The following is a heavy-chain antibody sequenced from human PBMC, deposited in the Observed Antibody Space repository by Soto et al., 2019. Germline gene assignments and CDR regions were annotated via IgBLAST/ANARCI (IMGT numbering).Heavy chain of an antibody. CDR3: ARAHSYGIVGYYYYAMDV. CDR1: GYTLTGYY. J-gene: IGHJ6*02. V-gene: IGHV1-46*01. CDR2: INPSGGST. Sequence: ASVKVSCKASGYTLTGYYMHCVRQAPGQGLEWMGIINPSGGSTSYAQKFQGRVTMTRDTSTSTVYMELSSLRSEDTAVYYCARAHSYGIVGYYYYAMDVWGQGTTVTVSS. D-gene: IGHD5-18*01.